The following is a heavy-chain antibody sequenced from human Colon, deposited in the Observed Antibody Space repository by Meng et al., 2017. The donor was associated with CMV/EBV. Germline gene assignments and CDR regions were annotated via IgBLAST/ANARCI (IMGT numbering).Heavy chain of an antibody. CDR2: ISTSIGN. CDR3: VRGAWNPRGCFDH. V-gene: IGHV1-18*01. Sequence: ASVKVSCKASGYTVSSYSISWVRRAPGQGLEWMGCISTSIGNQYAQKFQGRVIMTTDSPTNTAYLEVMSLTFEDTAVYYCVRGAWNPRGCFDHWGQGALVTVSS. D-gene: IGHD1-1*01. J-gene: IGHJ4*02. CDR1: GYTVSSYS.